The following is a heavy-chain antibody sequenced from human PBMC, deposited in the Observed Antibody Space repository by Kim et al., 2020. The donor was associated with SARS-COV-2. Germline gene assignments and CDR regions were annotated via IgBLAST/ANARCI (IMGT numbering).Heavy chain of an antibody. CDR3: AKDIGLRLATIDYYGFDV. CDR2: ISWNNAAI. J-gene: IGHJ6*01. Sequence: GGSLRLSCTASGFNFGDYGMHWVRQAPGKGLQWVSGISWNNAAIAYADSVEGRFTISRDNGRSSVYLQMNSLSAEDTALYYCAKDIGLRLATIDYYGFDV. D-gene: IGHD5-12*01. CDR1: GFNFGDYG. V-gene: IGHV3-9*01.